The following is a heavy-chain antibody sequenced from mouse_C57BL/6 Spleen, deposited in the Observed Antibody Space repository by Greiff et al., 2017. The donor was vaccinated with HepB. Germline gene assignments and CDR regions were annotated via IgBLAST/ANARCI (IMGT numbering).Heavy chain of an antibody. D-gene: IGHD2-3*01. CDR1: GYTFTDYY. Sequence: EVQLQQSGPELVKPGASVKISCKASGYTFTDYYMNWVKQSHGKSLEWIGDINPNNGGTSYNQKFKGKATLTVDKSSSTAYMELRSLTSEDSAVYYCARGDDGYGVAMDYWGQGTSVTVSS. V-gene: IGHV1-26*01. CDR2: INPNNGGT. J-gene: IGHJ4*01. CDR3: ARGDDGYGVAMDY.